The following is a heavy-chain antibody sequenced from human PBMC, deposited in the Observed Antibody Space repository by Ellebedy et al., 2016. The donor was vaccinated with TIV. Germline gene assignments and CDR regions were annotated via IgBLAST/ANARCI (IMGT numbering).Heavy chain of an antibody. CDR3: ARDLTTLAAAGTGIYYYTMDV. CDR2: IRSKAYGGTT. D-gene: IGHD6-13*01. CDR1: GFTFGDYA. J-gene: IGHJ6*02. Sequence: GGSLRLSXTASGFTFGDYAMSWVRQAPGKGLEWVSFIRSKAYGGTTEYAASVKGRFTISGDDSKSIAYLQMNSLKAEDTAVYYCARDLTTLAAAGTGIYYYTMDVWGQGTTVTVSS. V-gene: IGHV3-49*04.